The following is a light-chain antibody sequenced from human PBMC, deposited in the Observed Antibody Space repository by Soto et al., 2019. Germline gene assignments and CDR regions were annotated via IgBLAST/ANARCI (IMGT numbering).Light chain of an antibody. CDR3: QQSYSSPWT. J-gene: IGKJ1*01. CDR1: QTITNY. CDR2: AAS. V-gene: IGKV1-39*01. Sequence: DIQMTQSPSSLSASVGDRVTITCRASQTITNYLNWYQQKPGKAPKLLIYAASTLLSGVPSRFTGGGSGTDFTLTIDCLQPEDFATYFCQQSYSSPWTFGQGTKVEI.